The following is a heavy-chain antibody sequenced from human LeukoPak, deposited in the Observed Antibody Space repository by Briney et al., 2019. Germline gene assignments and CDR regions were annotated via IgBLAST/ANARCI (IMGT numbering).Heavy chain of an antibody. CDR3: ARQLEVDPQIDY. J-gene: IGHJ4*02. CDR2: IYYSGST. CDR1: GGSISSSSYY. Sequence: PSETLSLTCTVSGGSISSSSYYWGWIRQPPGKGLEWIGSIYYSGSTYYNPSLKSRVTISVDTSKNQFSLKLSSVTAADAAVYYCARQLEVDPQIDYWGQGTLVTVSS. V-gene: IGHV4-39*01. D-gene: IGHD1-1*01.